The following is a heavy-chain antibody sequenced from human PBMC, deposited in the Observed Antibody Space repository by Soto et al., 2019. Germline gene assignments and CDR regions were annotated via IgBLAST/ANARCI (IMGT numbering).Heavy chain of an antibody. CDR1: GFTFSNYG. J-gene: IGHJ4*02. D-gene: IGHD3-10*01. CDR3: VRDRGSRRRMYFDY. Sequence: GGSLRLSCAGSGFTFSNYGLHWVRQAPGKGLEWVAVIWYDGSNKYYADSVKGRFTISRDNSKNTLYLQMNSLRAEDTAVYYCVRDRGSRRRMYFDYWGQGTLVTVSS. CDR2: IWYDGSNK. V-gene: IGHV3-33*08.